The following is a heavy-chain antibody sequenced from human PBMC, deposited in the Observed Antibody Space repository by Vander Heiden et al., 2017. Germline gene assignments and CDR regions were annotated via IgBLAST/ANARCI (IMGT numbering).Heavy chain of an antibody. V-gene: IGHV3-23*01. CDR3: AKDNHPPHSYYYYGMDV. Sequence: EVQLLESGGGLVQPGGSLILSCAASGFTFSSYAMSGGRQGPGKGLEWGAAISGSGGSTYDADSGKGRLTISRDNSKNTLYLEMNSLGAEETAVYYCAKDNHPPHSYYYYGMDVWGQGTTVTVSS. CDR1: GFTFSSYA. CDR2: ISGSGGST. D-gene: IGHD4-4*01. J-gene: IGHJ6*02.